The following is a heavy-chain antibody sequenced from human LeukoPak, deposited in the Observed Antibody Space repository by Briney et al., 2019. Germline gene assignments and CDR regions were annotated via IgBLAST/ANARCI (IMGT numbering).Heavy chain of an antibody. CDR1: GYTFTSYD. V-gene: IGHV1-8*01. Sequence: ASVKVSCKASGYTFTSYDINWVRQATGQGLEWMGWMNPNSGNTGYAQKFQGRVTMTRNTSISTAYMQLSSLRSEDTAVYYCASVFGDYYGSGSYPYWGQGTLVTVPS. CDR3: ASVFGDYYGSGSYPY. D-gene: IGHD3-10*01. J-gene: IGHJ4*02. CDR2: MNPNSGNT.